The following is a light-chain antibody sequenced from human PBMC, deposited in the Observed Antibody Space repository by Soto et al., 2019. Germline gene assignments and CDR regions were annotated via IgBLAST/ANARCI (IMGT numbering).Light chain of an antibody. V-gene: IGLV1-40*01. CDR2: GNS. CDR1: SSNIGAGYD. J-gene: IGLJ2*01. Sequence: QSVLTQPPSVSGAPGQRVTISCTWSSSNIGAGYDVHWYQQLPGTAHKLLIYGNSNRPSGVPDRFSGSKSGTSASLAITGLQAEDEADYYCQSYDSSLSVVFGGGTKLTVL. CDR3: QSYDSSLSVV.